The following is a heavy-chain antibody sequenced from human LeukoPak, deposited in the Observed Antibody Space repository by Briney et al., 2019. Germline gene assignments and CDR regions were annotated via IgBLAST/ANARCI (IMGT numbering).Heavy chain of an antibody. Sequence: PSETLSLTCTVSGVSISSYYWSWIRQPAGKGLEWIGRIYTSGSTNYNPSLKSRVTMSVDTSKNQFSLKLSSVTAADTAVYYCARVSQQLVPYYYYYYYMDVWGKGTTVTVSS. D-gene: IGHD6-13*01. CDR3: ARVSQQLVPYYYYYYYMDV. CDR1: GVSISSYY. CDR2: IYTSGST. J-gene: IGHJ6*03. V-gene: IGHV4-4*07.